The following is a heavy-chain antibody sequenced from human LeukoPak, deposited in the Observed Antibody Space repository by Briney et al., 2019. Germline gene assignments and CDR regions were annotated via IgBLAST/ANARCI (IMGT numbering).Heavy chain of an antibody. CDR2: INWNGGST. D-gene: IGHD3-22*01. V-gene: IGHV3-20*04. J-gene: IGHJ4*02. Sequence: GGSLRLSCAASGFTFSIYSMNSVRQAPEKGLEWVSSINWNGGSTGYADSVKGRFTISRDNAKNSLYLQMNSLRAEDTALYYCARGVYYYDSSKGFFDYWGQGTLVTVSS. CDR3: ARGVYYYDSSKGFFDY. CDR1: GFTFSIYS.